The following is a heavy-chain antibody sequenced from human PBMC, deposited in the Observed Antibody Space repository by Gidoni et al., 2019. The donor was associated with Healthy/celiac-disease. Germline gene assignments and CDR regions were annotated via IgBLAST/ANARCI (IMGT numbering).Heavy chain of an antibody. V-gene: IGHV4-30-4*01. Sequence: QVQLQESGPGLVKPSQTLSLTCTVSVGSISRGDYYWSWFRQPPGKGLEWIGYIYYSGSTYYNPSLKSRVTISVDTSKNQFSLKLSSVTAADTAVYYCARVPRWELLRWFDPWGQGTLVTVSS. D-gene: IGHD1-26*01. CDR1: VGSISRGDYY. CDR3: ARVPRWELLRWFDP. J-gene: IGHJ5*02. CDR2: IYYSGST.